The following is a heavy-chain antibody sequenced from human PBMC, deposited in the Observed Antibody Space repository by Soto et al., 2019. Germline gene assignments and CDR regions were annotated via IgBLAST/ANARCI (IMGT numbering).Heavy chain of an antibody. V-gene: IGHV1-8*01. CDR3: ARGQIRQWLTTY. D-gene: IGHD6-19*01. CDR1: GYTFTSYD. J-gene: IGHJ4*02. Sequence: ASVKVSCKASGYTFTSYDINWVRQATGQGLEWMGWMNPNSGNTGYAQKFQGRVTMTRNTSISTAYMELSSLRSEDTAVYYCARGQIRQWLTTYWGQGTLVTVSS. CDR2: MNPNSGNT.